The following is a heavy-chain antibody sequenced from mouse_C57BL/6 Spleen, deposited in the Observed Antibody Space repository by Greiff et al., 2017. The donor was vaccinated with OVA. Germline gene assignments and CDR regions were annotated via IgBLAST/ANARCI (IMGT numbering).Heavy chain of an antibody. D-gene: IGHD3-2*02. J-gene: IGHJ2*01. CDR3: TGSGDFDY. V-gene: IGHV6-3*01. CDR1: GFTFSNYC. Sequence: EVQLVESGGGLVQPGGSMKLSCVASGFTFSNYCMNWVRQSPAKGLEWVAQIRLKSDNYATHYAESVKGRFTISRDDSKSSVYLQMNNLRAEDTGIYYCTGSGDFDYWGQGTTLTVSS. CDR2: IRLKSDNYAT.